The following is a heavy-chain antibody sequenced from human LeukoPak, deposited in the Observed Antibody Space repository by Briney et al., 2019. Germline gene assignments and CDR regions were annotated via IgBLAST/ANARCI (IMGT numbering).Heavy chain of an antibody. V-gene: IGHV3-23*01. CDR2: ISGSGGST. D-gene: IGHD2-15*01. CDR3: AKESVGGGFFYYYVMDV. J-gene: IGHJ6*02. Sequence: GGSLRLSCAASGFTFSSYWMSWVRQAPGKGLEWVSAISGSGGSTYYADSVKGRFTISRDNSKNTLYLQMSSLRVEDTAVYSCAKESVGGGFFYYYVMDVWGPGTTVTVSS. CDR1: GFTFSSYW.